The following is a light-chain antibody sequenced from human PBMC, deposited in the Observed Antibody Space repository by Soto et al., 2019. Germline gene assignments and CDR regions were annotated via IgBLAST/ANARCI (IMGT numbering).Light chain of an antibody. Sequence: EIVMTQSPATLSVPPGERATLSCRASQSVSSNLAWYQQKPGQAPRFLIYGASTRATGIPARFSGSGSGTEFTLTISSLQSEDFAVYYCQQYNNWPWTFGQGTKVEIK. V-gene: IGKV3-15*01. CDR2: GAS. CDR1: QSVSSN. CDR3: QQYNNWPWT. J-gene: IGKJ1*01.